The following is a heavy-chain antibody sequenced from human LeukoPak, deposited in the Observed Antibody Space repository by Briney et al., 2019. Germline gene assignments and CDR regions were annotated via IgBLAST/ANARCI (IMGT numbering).Heavy chain of an antibody. D-gene: IGHD3-22*01. CDR3: VRGPGRGYDLEP. Sequence: SDTLSLTCAVSAGSICNSYCSWARQPPGKGLEFIGYISTGGDINYNPSLRSRATMSINTSNNQLCLTLTSVTTADTGVYFCVRGPGRGYDLEPWGQGSLVTVSS. V-gene: IGHV4-4*08. CDR1: AGSICNSY. CDR2: ISTGGDI. J-gene: IGHJ5*02.